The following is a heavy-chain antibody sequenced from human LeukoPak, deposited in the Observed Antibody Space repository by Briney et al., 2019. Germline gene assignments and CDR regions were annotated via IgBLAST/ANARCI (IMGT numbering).Heavy chain of an antibody. D-gene: IGHD2-2*01. Sequence: YGMHGVGQAPGXGVEWVAVISYDGSNKYYADSVKGRFTISRDNSKNTLYLQMNSLRAEDTAVYYCAKDPPPANYCSSTSCHNWFDPWGQGTLVTVSS. CDR3: AKDPPPANYCSSTSCHNWFDP. V-gene: IGHV3-30*18. CDR2: ISYDGSNK. J-gene: IGHJ5*02. CDR1: YG.